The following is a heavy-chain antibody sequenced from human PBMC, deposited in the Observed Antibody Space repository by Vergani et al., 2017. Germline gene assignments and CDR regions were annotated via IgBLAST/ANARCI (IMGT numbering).Heavy chain of an antibody. CDR1: GFTFSDYY. CDR2: ISSSSSYT. J-gene: IGHJ4*02. CDR3: ARTGQYCSGGSCYSLDY. Sequence: QVQLVESGGGVVQPGRSLRLSCAASGFTFSDYYMSWIRQAPGKGLEWVSYISSSSSYTNYADSVKGRFTISRDNAKNSLYLQMNSLRAEDTAVYYCARTGQYCSGGSCYSLDYWGQGTLVTVSS. V-gene: IGHV3-11*06. D-gene: IGHD2-15*01.